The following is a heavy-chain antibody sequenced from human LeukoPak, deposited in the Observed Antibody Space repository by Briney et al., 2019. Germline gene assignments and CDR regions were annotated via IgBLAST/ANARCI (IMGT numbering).Heavy chain of an antibody. CDR3: ATEGPLWAYDSSGYCYAFDY. CDR2: FDPEDGET. J-gene: IGHJ4*02. D-gene: IGHD3-22*01. CDR1: GYTLTELS. Sequence: ASVKVSCKVSGYTLTELSMHWVRQAPGKGLEWMGGFDPEDGETIYAQKFQGRVTMTEDTSTDTAYMELSSLRSEDTAVYYCATEGPLWAYDSSGYCYAFDYWGQGTLVTVSS. V-gene: IGHV1-24*01.